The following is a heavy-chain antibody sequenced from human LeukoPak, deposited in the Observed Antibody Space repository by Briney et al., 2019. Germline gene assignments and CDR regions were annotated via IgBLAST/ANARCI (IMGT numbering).Heavy chain of an antibody. CDR1: VHSISSYY. D-gene: IGHD1-26*01. V-gene: IGHV4-59*01. CDR2: IYYSGWT. J-gene: IGHJ5*02. CDR3: WGARAAYESKAFDP. Sequence: SVTLCLTCTVSVHSISSYYWRCIRDPPGKGLEWSGYIYYSGWTKYNPSLKSRVTISVDTSKNQFSLKLSSVTAADTAVYYLWGARAAYESKAFDPWGRGTLVRVS.